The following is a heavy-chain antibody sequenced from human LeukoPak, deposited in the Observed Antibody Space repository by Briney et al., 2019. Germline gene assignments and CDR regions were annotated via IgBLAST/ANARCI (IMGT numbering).Heavy chain of an antibody. CDR1: GYTFTSYA. D-gene: IGHD2-21*02. V-gene: IGHV1-3*01. CDR3: AGADNRIVAVTADTFDY. CDR2: INAGNGNT. Sequence: ASVKVSCKASGYTFTSYAMHWVRQAPGQRLEWMGWINAGNGNTKYSQKFQGRVTMTTDTSTSTAYLELRSLTSDDTAVYYCAGADNRIVAVTADTFDYWGQGSLVTVSS. J-gene: IGHJ4*02.